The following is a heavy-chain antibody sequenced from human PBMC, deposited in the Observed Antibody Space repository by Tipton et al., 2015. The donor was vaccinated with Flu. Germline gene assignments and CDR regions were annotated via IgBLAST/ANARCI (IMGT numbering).Heavy chain of an antibody. V-gene: IGHV4-38-2*02. CDR1: GYSISSGYY. D-gene: IGHD2-2*01. CDR3: ARGRAGWDIVVVPAAMDGMDV. Sequence: TLSPTCTVSGYSISSGYYWGWIRQPPGKGLEWIGEINHSGSTNYNPSLKSRVTISVDTSKNQFSLKLSSVTAADTAVYYCARGRAGWDIVVVPAAMDGMDVWGQGTTVTVSS. J-gene: IGHJ6*02. CDR2: INHSGST.